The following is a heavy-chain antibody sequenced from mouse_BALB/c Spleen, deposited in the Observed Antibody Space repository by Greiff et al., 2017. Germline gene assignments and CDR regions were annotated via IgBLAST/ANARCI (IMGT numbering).Heavy chain of an antibody. CDR3: AREPGHYYGYYAMDY. CDR2: IYPGGGYT. Sequence: LQESGAELVRPGTSVKISCKASGYTFTNYWLGWVKQRPGHGLEWIGDIYPGGGYTNYNEKFKGKATLTADTSSSTAYMQLSSLTSEDSAVYFCAREPGHYYGYYAMDYWGQGTSVTVSS. D-gene: IGHD1-2*01. V-gene: IGHV1-63*02. J-gene: IGHJ4*01. CDR1: GYTFTNYW.